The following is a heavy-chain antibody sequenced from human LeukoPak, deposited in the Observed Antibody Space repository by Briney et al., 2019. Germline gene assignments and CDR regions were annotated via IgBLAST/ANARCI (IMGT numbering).Heavy chain of an antibody. Sequence: GGSLRPICAASGFTVGSNYMNWVRQAPGKGLEWVSVVYSGGSTYYADSVKGRFTISRDNSKNTLYLQMNSLRAEDTAVYFCAKWGAMVTNDDLDIWGQGTMVTVSS. V-gene: IGHV3-53*01. CDR3: AKWGAMVTNDDLDI. CDR2: VYSGGST. J-gene: IGHJ3*02. D-gene: IGHD5-18*01. CDR1: GFTVGSNY.